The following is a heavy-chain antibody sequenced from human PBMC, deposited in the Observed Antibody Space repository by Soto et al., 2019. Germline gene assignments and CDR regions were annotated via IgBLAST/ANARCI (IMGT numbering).Heavy chain of an antibody. CDR2: ISGSGGST. Sequence: EVQLLESGGGLVQPGGSLRLSCAASGFTFNSYAMTWVRQAPGKGLEWVSGISGSGGSTYYPDSVKGRFIISRDNSKNTLYLQMNILRAEDTAVYYCAKTPSAGFWSGYSGWFDPWGQGTLVTVSS. CDR1: GFTFNSYA. D-gene: IGHD3-3*01. V-gene: IGHV3-23*01. CDR3: AKTPSAGFWSGYSGWFDP. J-gene: IGHJ5*02.